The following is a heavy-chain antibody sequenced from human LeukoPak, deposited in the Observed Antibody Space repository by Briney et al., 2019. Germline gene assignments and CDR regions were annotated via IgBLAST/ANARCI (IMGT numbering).Heavy chain of an antibody. CDR3: ARSKGPAIRLGDAFDI. J-gene: IGHJ3*02. CDR2: ISYDGSNK. Sequence: TGGSLRLSCAASGFTFSSYAMHWVRQAPGKGLEWVAVISYDGSNKYYADSVKGRFTISRDNSKNTLYLQMNSLRAEDTAVYYCARSKGPAIRLGDAFDIWGQGTMVTVSS. V-gene: IGHV3-30-3*01. D-gene: IGHD5-18*01. CDR1: GFTFSSYA.